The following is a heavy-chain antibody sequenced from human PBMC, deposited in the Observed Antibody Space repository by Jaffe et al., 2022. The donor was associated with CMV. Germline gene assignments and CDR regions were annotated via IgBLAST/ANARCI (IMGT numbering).Heavy chain of an antibody. CDR3: TTGWYKSGNFHF. V-gene: IGHV1-24*01. Sequence: QVQLIQSGAEVKRPGASVKVSCRVSEYSLTELAMHWVRQAPGRGLEWMGGFDPEEDAIIYAQNIQGRVTFTEDTSADTAYMELSSLRSEDTAVYYCTTGWYKSGNFHFWGQGTLVTVSS. CDR1: EYSLTELA. D-gene: IGHD6-19*01. J-gene: IGHJ4*02. CDR2: FDPEEDAI.